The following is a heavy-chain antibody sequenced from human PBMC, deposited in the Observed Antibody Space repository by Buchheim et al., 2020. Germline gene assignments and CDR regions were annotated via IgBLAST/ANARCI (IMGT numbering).Heavy chain of an antibody. CDR2: ISYDGSNE. V-gene: IGHV3-30*18. J-gene: IGHJ4*02. D-gene: IGHD1-26*01. Sequence: QVHLVDSGGGVVQPGRSLRLSCAASGFTFSSYGMHWVRQAPGKGLEWVAVISYDGSNEYYADSVKGRFTISRDNSKNTVSLQMNSLRAEDTAVYYCAKDRIVGNTNFFDYWGQGTL. CDR1: GFTFSSYG. CDR3: AKDRIVGNTNFFDY.